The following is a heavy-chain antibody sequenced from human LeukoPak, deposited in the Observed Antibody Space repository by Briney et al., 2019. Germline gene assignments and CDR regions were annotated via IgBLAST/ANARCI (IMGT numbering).Heavy chain of an antibody. CDR2: IYNSGST. Sequence: SETLSLTCTVSGGSISNYYWSWIRQPPGKGLECIGYIYNSGSTNYNPSLKSRVTISVDTSKNQLSLNLRSVTAADTAAYYCARVGTSGSSVAYDFWGQGTLVTVSS. D-gene: IGHD3-10*01. CDR3: ARVGTSGSSVAYDF. J-gene: IGHJ4*02. V-gene: IGHV4-59*01. CDR1: GGSISNYY.